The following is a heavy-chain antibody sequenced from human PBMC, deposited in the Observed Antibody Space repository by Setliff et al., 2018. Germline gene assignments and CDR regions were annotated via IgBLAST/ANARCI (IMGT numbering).Heavy chain of an antibody. CDR2: IYHNGNS. CDR3: ARQASPYYYDSSGYYDY. V-gene: IGHV4-38-2*01. CDR1: ISSGYY. J-gene: IGHJ4*02. D-gene: IGHD3-22*01. Sequence: ISSGYYWGWIRQPPGKGLEWIGSIYHNGNSYYNPSLKSRVTISVDTSKNQFSLKLSSVTAADTAVYYCARQASPYYYDSSGYYDYWGQGTLVTVSS.